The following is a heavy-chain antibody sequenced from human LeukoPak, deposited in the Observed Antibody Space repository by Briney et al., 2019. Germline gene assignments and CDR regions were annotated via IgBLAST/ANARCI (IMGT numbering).Heavy chain of an antibody. V-gene: IGHV4-59*12. D-gene: IGHD2/OR15-2a*01. Sequence: PSETLSLTCTVSGDSISSYYWYWFRQPPGKALEWIACIYYSGITHYNPSLKSRVTISLDTSKNQFSLRLSSVTAADTAVYYCAREGIVRTYDQWGQGTLVTVSS. CDR1: GDSISSYY. CDR3: AREGIVRTYDQ. J-gene: IGHJ4*02. CDR2: IYYSGIT.